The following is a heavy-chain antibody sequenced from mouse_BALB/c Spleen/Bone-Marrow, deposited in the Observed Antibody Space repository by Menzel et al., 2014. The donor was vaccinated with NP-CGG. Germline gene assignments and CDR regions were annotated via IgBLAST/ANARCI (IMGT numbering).Heavy chain of an antibody. V-gene: IGHV14-3*02. Sequence: VQLQQFGAELVKPGASVKLSCTASGFNIKDTYIHWMKQRPEQGLEWIGRIDPANGYTIYDPKFQGKATITADTTSNTAYLLLSSLTSEDTAVYYCALITAATFSYWYFDVWGAGTTVTVSS. D-gene: IGHD1-2*01. CDR1: GFNIKDTY. J-gene: IGHJ1*01. CDR2: IDPANGYT. CDR3: ALITAATFSYWYFDV.